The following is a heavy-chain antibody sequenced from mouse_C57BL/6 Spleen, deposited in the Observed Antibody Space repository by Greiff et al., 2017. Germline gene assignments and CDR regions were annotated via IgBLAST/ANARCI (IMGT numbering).Heavy chain of an antibody. CDR3: ARSYYYGSSPYAMDY. CDR1: GYTFTTYP. D-gene: IGHD1-1*01. J-gene: IGHJ4*01. CDR2: FHPYNDDT. V-gene: IGHV1-47*01. Sequence: LVESGAELVKPGASVKMSCKASGYTFTTYPIEWMKQNHGKSLEWIGNFHPYNDDTKYNEKFKGKATLTVEKSSSTVYLELSRLTSDDSAVYYCARSYYYGSSPYAMDYWGQGTSVTVSS.